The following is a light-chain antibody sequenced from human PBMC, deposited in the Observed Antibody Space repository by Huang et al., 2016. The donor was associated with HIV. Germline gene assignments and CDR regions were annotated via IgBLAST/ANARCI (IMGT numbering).Light chain of an antibody. CDR1: QSVGSY. V-gene: IGKV3-11*01. CDR3: HQHSSWPGT. CDR2: DAS. J-gene: IGKJ1*01. Sequence: DIVLTQSPATLSLSPGERATLSCRAGQSVGSYLAWYQQTPGQAPRLLVSDASHRATGIPARFSGSGSGTDVTITISSLEPEDFAVYYCHQHSSWPGTFGQGTRVEIK.